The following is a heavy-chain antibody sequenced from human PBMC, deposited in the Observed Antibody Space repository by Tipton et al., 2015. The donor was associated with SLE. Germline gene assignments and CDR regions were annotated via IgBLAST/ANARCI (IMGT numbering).Heavy chain of an antibody. CDR2: IWYDGSRQ. Sequence: SLRLSCVASGFMYSSFGMNWVRQVPGKRPEWVAVIWYDGSRQYYADAVRGRFTISRDNSQNTLYLQMNSLRAEDTATYYCVREMTSITIFGMDVWGHGTTVSVSS. J-gene: IGHJ6*02. V-gene: IGHV3-33*01. CDR3: VREMTSITIFGMDV. D-gene: IGHD3-9*01. CDR1: GFMYSSFG.